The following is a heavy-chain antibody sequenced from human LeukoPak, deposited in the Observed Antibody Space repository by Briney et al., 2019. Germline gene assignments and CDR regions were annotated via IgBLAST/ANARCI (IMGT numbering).Heavy chain of an antibody. V-gene: IGHV4-39*07. CDR1: GGSISSSSYY. J-gene: IGHJ1*01. CDR2: IYYSGST. D-gene: IGHD6-13*01. Sequence: SETLSLTCTVSGGSISSSSYYWGWIRQPPGKGLEWIGSIYYSGSTYYNPSLKSRVTISVDTSKNQFSLKLSSVTAADTAVYYCAREVIAAAVAGYFQHWGQGTLVTVSS. CDR3: AREVIAAAVAGYFQH.